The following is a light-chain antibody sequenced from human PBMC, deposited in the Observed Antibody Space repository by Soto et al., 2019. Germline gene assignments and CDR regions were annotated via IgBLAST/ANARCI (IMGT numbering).Light chain of an antibody. Sequence: QSVLTQPRSVSGSPGQSVTISCTGTSSDVGAYNYVSWYQQHPAKAPNLMIYDVSKRPSGVPDRFSGSKPGNTASLTISGLQAEDEGDYYCCSSTNSAYVFGTGTKVTVL. CDR2: DVS. J-gene: IGLJ1*01. CDR3: CSSTNSAYV. V-gene: IGLV2-11*01. CDR1: SSDVGAYNY.